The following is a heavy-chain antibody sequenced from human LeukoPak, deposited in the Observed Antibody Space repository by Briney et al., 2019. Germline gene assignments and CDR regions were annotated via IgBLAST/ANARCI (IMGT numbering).Heavy chain of an antibody. CDR2: MSSSSSYI. V-gene: IGHV3-21*01. J-gene: IGHJ3*02. D-gene: IGHD6-13*01. Sequence: GGSLRLSCAASGFTLSTYTMNWVRQAPGKGLDWVSSMSSSSSYIYYADSVKGRFTISRDNAKNSLYLQMNSLRAEDTAVYYCARYYSNDAFDIWGQGTMVTVSS. CDR1: GFTLSTYT. CDR3: ARYYSNDAFDI.